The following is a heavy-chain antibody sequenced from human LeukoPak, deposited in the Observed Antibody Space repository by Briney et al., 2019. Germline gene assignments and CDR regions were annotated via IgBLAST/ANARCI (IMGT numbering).Heavy chain of an antibody. V-gene: IGHV4-34*01. CDR2: INHWGRT. CDR1: GASFSGYY. D-gene: IGHD5-18*01. CDR3: ARGRYSYGQRYFQH. J-gene: IGHJ1*01. Sequence: AETLSLTCAVYGASFSGYYWSWIRQPPGKGLEWIGEINHWGRTNYNPSLKSRVTISVDTSKTQFSLKLSSVTAADTAVYYCARGRYSYGQRYFQHWGQGTLVTVCS.